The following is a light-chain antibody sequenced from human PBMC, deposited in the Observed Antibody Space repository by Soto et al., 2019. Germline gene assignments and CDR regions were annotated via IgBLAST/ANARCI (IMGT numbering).Light chain of an antibody. CDR2: AAS. CDR3: QKSYSTPRT. CDR1: QSISSY. J-gene: IGKJ1*01. V-gene: IGKV1-39*01. Sequence: DIQMTQSPSSLSASVGDRVTITCRASQSISSYLNWYQQKPGKAPKLPIYAASSLQSGVPSRFSGSGSGTDFTLTISSLQPEDFATYYCQKSYSTPRTFGQGNKVDIK.